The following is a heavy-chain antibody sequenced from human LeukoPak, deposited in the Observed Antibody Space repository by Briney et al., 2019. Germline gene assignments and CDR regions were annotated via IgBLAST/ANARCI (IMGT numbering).Heavy chain of an antibody. CDR1: GFTFSSFS. Sequence: GGSLRLSCAASGFTFSSFSMNWVRQAPGKGLGWVSSISSSSSYIYYADSVKGRFTISRDDAKNSLYLQMNSLRAGDTAVYYCARGLQLHDAFDIWGQGTMVTVSS. V-gene: IGHV3-21*01. D-gene: IGHD5-18*01. CDR3: ARGLQLHDAFDI. J-gene: IGHJ3*02. CDR2: ISSSSSYI.